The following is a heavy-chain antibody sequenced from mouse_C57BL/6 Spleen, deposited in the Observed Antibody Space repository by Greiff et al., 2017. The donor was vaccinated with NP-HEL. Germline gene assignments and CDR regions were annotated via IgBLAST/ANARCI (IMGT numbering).Heavy chain of an antibody. V-gene: IGHV1-81*01. J-gene: IGHJ4*01. CDR3: AREQIYYDYDGYAMDY. Sequence: QVQLQQSGAELARPGASVKLSCKASGYTFTSYGISWVKQRTGQGLEWIGEIYPRSGNTYYNEKFKGKATLTADKSSSTAYMELRSLTSEDSAVYFCAREQIYYDYDGYAMDYWGQGTSVTVSS. D-gene: IGHD2-4*01. CDR2: IYPRSGNT. CDR1: GYTFTSYG.